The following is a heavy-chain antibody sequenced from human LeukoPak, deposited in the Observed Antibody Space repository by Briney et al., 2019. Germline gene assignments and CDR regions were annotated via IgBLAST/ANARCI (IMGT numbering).Heavy chain of an antibody. CDR1: GFTLSSYW. CDR2: ISGSGSRGSGISGGNT. D-gene: IGHD6-13*01. J-gene: IGHJ4*02. V-gene: IGHV3-23*01. Sequence: PGGSLRLSCVASGFTLSSYWMSWVRQAPGKGLEWVALISGSGSRGSGISGGNTYYADSVKGRFTISRDDSQNTVYLQMNGLRVEDTATYFCAKGRCGDSSCWYFDSWAKGTRVTVSS. CDR3: AKGRCGDSSCWYFDS.